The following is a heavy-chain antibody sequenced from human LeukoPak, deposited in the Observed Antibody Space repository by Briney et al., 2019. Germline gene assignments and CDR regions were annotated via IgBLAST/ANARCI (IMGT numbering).Heavy chain of an antibody. J-gene: IGHJ3*02. CDR1: GYTFTSYG. Sequence: GASVKVSCKASGYTFTSYGISWVRQAPGQGLEWMGWISAYNGNTNHAQKLQGRVTMTTDTSTSTAYMELRSLRSDDTAVYYCARTSYDFWSGLNDAFDIWGQGTMVTVSS. CDR3: ARTSYDFWSGLNDAFDI. V-gene: IGHV1-18*01. D-gene: IGHD3-3*01. CDR2: ISAYNGNT.